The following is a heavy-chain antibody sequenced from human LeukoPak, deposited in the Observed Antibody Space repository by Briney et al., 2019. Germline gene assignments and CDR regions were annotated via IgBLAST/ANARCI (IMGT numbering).Heavy chain of an antibody. CDR2: IYPGDSDT. CDR1: FSSFTSYW. Sequence: LKISCKAAFSSFTSYWIGWGRHIPRQVLKLMGIIYPGDSDTRYSQSFQGQVTISADKSISTAYLQWSSLKASDTAMYYCARLFFSVPPDYWGQGTLVTVSS. D-gene: IGHD2/OR15-2a*01. J-gene: IGHJ4*02. V-gene: IGHV5-51*01. CDR3: ARLFFSVPPDY.